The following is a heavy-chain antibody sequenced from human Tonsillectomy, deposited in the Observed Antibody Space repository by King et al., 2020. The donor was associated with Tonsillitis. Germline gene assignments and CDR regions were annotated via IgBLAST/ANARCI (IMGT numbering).Heavy chain of an antibody. V-gene: IGHV3-21*01. CDR3: ARVGMPPYPPYYYYYYMDV. J-gene: IGHJ6*03. CDR1: GFTFSTYG. D-gene: IGHD2-2*01. CDR2: ISSSSSYI. Sequence: DVQLVESGGGLVKPGGSLRLSCTASGFTFSTYGMNWVRQAPGKGLEWVSFISSSSSYIYYAASVKGRFTISRDDAKNSLYLQLNSLGAEDTAVYYCARVGMPPYPPYYYYYYMDVWGKGTTVTVSS.